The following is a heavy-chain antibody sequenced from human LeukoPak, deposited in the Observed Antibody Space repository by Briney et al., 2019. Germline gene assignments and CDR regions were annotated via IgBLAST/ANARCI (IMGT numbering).Heavy chain of an antibody. CDR3: ATSVGSGYYPTTLDY. J-gene: IGHJ4*02. D-gene: IGHD3-22*01. Sequence: SETLSLTCTVSGGSISSSNYHWGWIRQPPGKGLEWIGSIYYSGSTYYNPSLKSRVTISVDTSKNQSSLKLSSVTAADTAVYYCATSVGSGYYPTTLDYWGQGTLVTVSS. CDR1: GGSISSSNYH. CDR2: IYYSGST. V-gene: IGHV4-39*01.